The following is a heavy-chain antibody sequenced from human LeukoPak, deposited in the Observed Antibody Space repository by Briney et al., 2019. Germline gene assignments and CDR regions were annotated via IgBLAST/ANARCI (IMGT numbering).Heavy chain of an antibody. Sequence: GGSLRLSSAASVFTFSSYSVNWVRQAPGKGLEWVSSISSSSSYIYYGDSGKGRFAIARDNAKHSLYLQMNSLRAEDTAVYYCARGDTYYYDSSGSPDAFDIWGQGTMVTVSS. CDR2: ISSSSSYI. CDR3: ARGDTYYYDSSGSPDAFDI. V-gene: IGHV3-21*01. J-gene: IGHJ3*02. D-gene: IGHD3-22*01. CDR1: VFTFSSYS.